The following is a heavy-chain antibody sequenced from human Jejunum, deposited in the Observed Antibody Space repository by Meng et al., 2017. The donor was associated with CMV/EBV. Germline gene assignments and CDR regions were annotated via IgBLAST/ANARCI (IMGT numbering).Heavy chain of an antibody. CDR2: ISYSGST. D-gene: IGHD4-17*01. CDR1: GGSISSGDYY. V-gene: IGHV4-30-4*01. J-gene: IGHJ5*02. Sequence: QVQLQESGPGLVKPSETLSLTCTVSGGSISSGDYYWSWIRQPPGKGLEWFGYISYSGSTYYNPSLRSRITISVDKSKNQFSLKLNSVTAADTAVYYCANSYGVRFDPWGPGTLVTVSS. CDR3: ANSYGVRFDP.